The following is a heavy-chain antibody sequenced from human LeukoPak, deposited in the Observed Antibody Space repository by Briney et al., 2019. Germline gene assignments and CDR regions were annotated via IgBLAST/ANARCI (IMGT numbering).Heavy chain of an antibody. CDR2: IIPIFGTA. V-gene: IGHV1-69*05. D-gene: IGHD7-27*01. CDR3: ASPQLGIGGDAFDI. J-gene: IGHJ3*02. Sequence: ASVKVSCKASGYTFTSYGISWVRQAPGQGLEWMGGIIPIFGTANYAQRFQGRVTITTDESTSTAYMELSSLRSEDTAVYYCASPQLGIGGDAFDIWGQGTMVTVSS. CDR1: GYTFTSYG.